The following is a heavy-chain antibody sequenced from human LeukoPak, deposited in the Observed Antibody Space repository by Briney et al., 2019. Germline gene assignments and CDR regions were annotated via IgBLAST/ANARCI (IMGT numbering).Heavy chain of an antibody. CDR2: ISSTSSYI. J-gene: IGHJ6*03. CDR3: ARAYYYYYMDV. CDR1: GFTFSSYE. V-gene: IGHV3-21*01. Sequence: GGSLRLSCAASGFTFSSYEMNWVRQAPGKGLEWVSSISSTSSYIYYADSVKSRFTISRDNAKNSLYLQMNSLRAEDTAVYYCARAYYYYYMDVWGKGTTVTISS.